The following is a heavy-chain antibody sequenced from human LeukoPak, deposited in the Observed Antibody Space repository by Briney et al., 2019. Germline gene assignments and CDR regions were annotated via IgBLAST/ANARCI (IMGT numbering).Heavy chain of an antibody. V-gene: IGHV4-59*01. CDR2: LYYSGST. CDR1: GGSISSYY. J-gene: IGHJ4*02. D-gene: IGHD3-22*01. CDR3: ARAGSGYSFDY. Sequence: SETLSLTCTVSGGSISSYYWSWIRQPPGKGLEWIGYLYYSGSTNYNPSLKSRVTISVDTSKNQFSPNLSSVTAADTAVYYCARAGSGYSFDYWGQGTLVTVSS.